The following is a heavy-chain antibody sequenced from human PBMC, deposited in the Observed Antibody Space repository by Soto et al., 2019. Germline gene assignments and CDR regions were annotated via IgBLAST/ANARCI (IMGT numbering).Heavy chain of an antibody. CDR1: GFSFSNHR. V-gene: IGHV3-48*02. Sequence: GGSLRLSCAASGFSFSNHRMNWVRQAPGKGLGWVSHISRSSSTTYYAKSVKGRFTISRDNAKNSLYLQMNSLRDEDTAVYYCARFYDSSGYYPGDFDYWGQGTLVTVPQ. CDR2: ISRSSSTT. CDR3: ARFYDSSGYYPGDFDY. J-gene: IGHJ4*02. D-gene: IGHD3-22*01.